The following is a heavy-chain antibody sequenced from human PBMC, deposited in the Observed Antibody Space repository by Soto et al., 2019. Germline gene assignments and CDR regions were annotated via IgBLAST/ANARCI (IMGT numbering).Heavy chain of an antibody. CDR3: AMEYCSSTSCYRDY. J-gene: IGHJ4*02. Sequence: QVQLVQSGAEVKKPGSSVKVSCKASGGTFSSYTISWVRQAPGQGLEWMGRIIPILGIANYAQKFQGRVTMXAXKAXSTAYMELSSLRSEDTAVYYCAMEYCSSTSCYRDYWGQGTLVTVSS. CDR2: IIPILGIA. CDR1: GGTFSSYT. D-gene: IGHD2-2*02. V-gene: IGHV1-69*02.